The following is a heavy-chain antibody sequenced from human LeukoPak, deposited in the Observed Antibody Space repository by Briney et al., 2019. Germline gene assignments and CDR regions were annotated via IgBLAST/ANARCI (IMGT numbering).Heavy chain of an antibody. CDR1: GFTFSSYG. CDR2: ISGSGGST. V-gene: IGHV3-23*01. CDR3: AKPYYYDSSGYYPFDY. J-gene: IGHJ4*02. D-gene: IGHD3-22*01. Sequence: PGGSLRLSCAASGFTFSSYGMSWVRQAPGKGLEWVSAISGSGGSTYYADSVKGRFTISRDNSKNTLYLQMNSLRAEDTAVYYCAKPYYYDSSGYYPFDYWGQGTLVTVSS.